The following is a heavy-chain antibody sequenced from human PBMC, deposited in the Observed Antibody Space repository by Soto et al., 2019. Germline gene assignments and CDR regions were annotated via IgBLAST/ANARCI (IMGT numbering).Heavy chain of an antibody. V-gene: IGHV3-23*01. J-gene: IGHJ4*02. CDR3: VREFAPGSPNYDY. D-gene: IGHD3-10*01. Sequence: GGSLILSCAASGFTFSSYSMGWVRQAPGKGLEWVSTLTRSGTTPYAESVRGRFTISRGNSKNTLYLQMDDLRAEDTAVYYCVREFAPGSPNYDYWGLGTLVTVSS. CDR1: GFTFSSYS. CDR2: LTRSGTT.